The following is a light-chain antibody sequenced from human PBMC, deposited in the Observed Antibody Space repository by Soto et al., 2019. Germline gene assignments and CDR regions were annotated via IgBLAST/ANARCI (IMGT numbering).Light chain of an antibody. V-gene: IGLV1-44*01. J-gene: IGLJ3*02. Sequence: QSVLTQPPSASGSPGQRVTISCSGSSSNIGSNAVNWYRQVPGTAPKVFIHSDNQRPSGVPDRISGSKSGTSASLAISRLQAEDEADYYCSAWDDSLSVWVFGGGTKLTVL. CDR2: SDN. CDR1: SSNIGSNA. CDR3: SAWDDSLSVWV.